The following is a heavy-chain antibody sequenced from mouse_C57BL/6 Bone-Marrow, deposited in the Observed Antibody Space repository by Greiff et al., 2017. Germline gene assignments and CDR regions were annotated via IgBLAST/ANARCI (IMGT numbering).Heavy chain of an antibody. Sequence: QVQLKQSGPGLVQPSQSLSITCTVSGFSLTSYGVHWVRQPPGKGLEWLGVIWSGGSTDYNAAFISRLSISKDNSKSQVFFKMNSLQADDTAIYYCAKDYRNWNYAMDYWGQGTSVTVSS. CDR3: AKDYRNWNYAMDY. J-gene: IGHJ4*01. V-gene: IGHV2-4*01. CDR2: IWSGGST. CDR1: GFSLTSYG. D-gene: IGHD2-5*01.